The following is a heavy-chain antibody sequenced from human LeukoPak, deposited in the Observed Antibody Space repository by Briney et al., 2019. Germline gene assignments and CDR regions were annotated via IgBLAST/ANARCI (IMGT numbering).Heavy chain of an antibody. Sequence: PGRSLRLSCAASGFTFSSYSMNWVRQAPGKGLEWVSSISSSSSYIYYADSVKGRFTISRDNAKNSLYLQMNSLRAEDTAVYYCARDSGQWLVRSWFDPWGQGTLVTVSS. CDR3: ARDSGQWLVRSWFDP. D-gene: IGHD6-19*01. CDR1: GFTFSSYS. CDR2: ISSSSSYI. J-gene: IGHJ5*02. V-gene: IGHV3-21*01.